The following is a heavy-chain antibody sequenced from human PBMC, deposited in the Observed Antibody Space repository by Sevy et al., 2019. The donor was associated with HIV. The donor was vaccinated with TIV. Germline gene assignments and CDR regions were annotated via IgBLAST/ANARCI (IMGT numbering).Heavy chain of an antibody. Sequence: GGSLRLSCEASGFTFSIYAMSWVRQAPGKGLEWVSGISGSGDTTYYADSVKGRFTISRDNSKNTLYLQMKSLRAEDTAEYFCAKSDDYSRPNWFDPWGQGTLVTVSS. D-gene: IGHD4-4*01. CDR3: AKSDDYSRPNWFDP. CDR2: ISGSGDTT. J-gene: IGHJ5*02. V-gene: IGHV3-23*01. CDR1: GFTFSIYA.